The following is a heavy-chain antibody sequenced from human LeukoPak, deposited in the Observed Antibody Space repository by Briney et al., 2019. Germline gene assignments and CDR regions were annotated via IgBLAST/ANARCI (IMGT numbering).Heavy chain of an antibody. Sequence: GGSLRLSCAASGFTFDDYTMHWVRQAPGKGLEWVSLISWDGGSTYYADSVKGRFTISRDNSKNTLYLQMNSLRAEDTAVYYCAKVEAGIDDFWSGYYFGYYFDYWGQGTLVTVSS. CDR1: GFTFDDYT. CDR2: ISWDGGST. D-gene: IGHD3-3*01. CDR3: AKVEAGIDDFWSGYYFGYYFDY. V-gene: IGHV3-43*01. J-gene: IGHJ4*02.